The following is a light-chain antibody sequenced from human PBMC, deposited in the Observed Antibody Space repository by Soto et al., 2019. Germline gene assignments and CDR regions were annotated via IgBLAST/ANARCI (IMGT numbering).Light chain of an antibody. CDR3: QQANSFPRT. V-gene: IGKV1-12*01. J-gene: IGKJ1*01. CDR2: AAS. CDR1: QDIRSW. Sequence: DIQTTQSPSSVSASLGDRVTITCRASQDIRSWLAWYQQKPGKAPKLLIYAASNLQNGVPSRFSGSGFGTDFTLTISSLPPEDFETYYCQQANSFPRTLGQGTKVDIK.